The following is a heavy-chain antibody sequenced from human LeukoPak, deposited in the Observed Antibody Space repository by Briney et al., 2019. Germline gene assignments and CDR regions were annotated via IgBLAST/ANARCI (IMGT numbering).Heavy chain of an antibody. CDR2: IDPNSGGT. V-gene: IGHV1-2*02. D-gene: IGHD3-10*01. J-gene: IGHJ4*02. CDR1: GYTFTNYY. Sequence: ASVKVSCKASGYTFTNYYMHWVRQAPGQGLEWMGWIDPNSGGTNYAQKFQGRVTMTRDTSISTAYMVLNRLRSDDTAVYYCAREYYYGSGNYYNRIDYWGQGTLVTVSS. CDR3: AREYYYGSGNYYNRIDY.